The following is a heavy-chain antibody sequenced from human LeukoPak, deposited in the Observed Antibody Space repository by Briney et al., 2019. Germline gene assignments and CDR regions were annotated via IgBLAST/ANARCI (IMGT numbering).Heavy chain of an antibody. CDR2: ISGSGGST. D-gene: IGHD3-22*01. CDR3: AKDLVTMIVVVAAFDI. J-gene: IGHJ3*02. CDR1: GFTFSSYA. V-gene: IGHV3-23*01. Sequence: GGSLRLSCAASGFTFSSYAMSWVRQAPGKGLEWVSAISGSGGSTYYADSVRGRFTISRDNSKNTLYLQMNSLRAEDTAVYYCAKDLVTMIVVVAAFDIWGQGTMVTVSS.